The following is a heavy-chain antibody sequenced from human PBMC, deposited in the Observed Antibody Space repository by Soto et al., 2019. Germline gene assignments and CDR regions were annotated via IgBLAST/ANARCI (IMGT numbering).Heavy chain of an antibody. CDR2: ISPDDGNT. D-gene: IGHD3-10*01. Sequence: ASVKVSCKTSGYTCSSYTIAWVRQAPGQGLEWLGWISPDDGNTEYEQKFQGRVTMTADTLTNNAYMELRSLKYDDTAGYYCARVEAPFGESLHWGQGTPVTSPQ. V-gene: IGHV1-18*01. J-gene: IGHJ4*02. CDR3: ARVEAPFGESLH. CDR1: GYTCSSYT.